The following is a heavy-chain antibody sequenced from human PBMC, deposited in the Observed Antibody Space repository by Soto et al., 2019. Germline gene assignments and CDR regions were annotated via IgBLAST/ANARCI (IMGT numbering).Heavy chain of an antibody. CDR3: ARSIAAAGDDWFDP. D-gene: IGHD6-13*01. CDR1: GGFISSGGYY. J-gene: IGHJ5*02. CDR2: IYYRGTT. Sequence: QVQLQESGPGLVKPSQTLSLTCTVSGGFISSGGYYWNWIRQHPGKGLEYIGHIYYRGTTYYNPSLRSRLTISVDTSMNQLSLNLSSVSAADTAVYYCARSIAAAGDDWFDPWGQGTLVTVSS. V-gene: IGHV4-31*03.